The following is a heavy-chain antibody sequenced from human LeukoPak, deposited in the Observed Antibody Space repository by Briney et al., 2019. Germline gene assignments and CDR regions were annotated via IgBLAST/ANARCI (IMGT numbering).Heavy chain of an antibody. V-gene: IGHV3-23*01. Sequence: GGSLRLSCAAPGFSFTTYAMGWVRQAPGRGLEWVSTVVRSGDGAYYADSVKGRFTISRDNSKNTLYLQINSLRAEDTAVYYCAKEPRRGYYDSSGYFDYWGQGTLVTVSS. CDR2: VVRSGDGA. CDR3: AKEPRRGYYDSSGYFDY. D-gene: IGHD3-22*01. J-gene: IGHJ4*02. CDR1: GFSFTTYA.